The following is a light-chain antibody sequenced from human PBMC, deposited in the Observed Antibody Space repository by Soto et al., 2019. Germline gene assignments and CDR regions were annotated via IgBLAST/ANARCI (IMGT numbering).Light chain of an antibody. V-gene: IGKV3-15*01. CDR2: GAS. Sequence: EIVMTQSPATLSVSPGERATLSCRASQSVSSDLAWYQQKPGQAPRLLIFGASARPTGIPARISGSGSGTEFTLTISSLQPEDFATYYCQQHGQWPITFGQGTRLENK. CDR3: QQHGQWPIT. CDR1: QSVSSD. J-gene: IGKJ5*01.